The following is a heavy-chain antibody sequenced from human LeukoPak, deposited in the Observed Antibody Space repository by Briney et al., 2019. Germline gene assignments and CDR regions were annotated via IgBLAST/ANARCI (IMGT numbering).Heavy chain of an antibody. CDR1: GFTFDDYA. Sequence: PGRSLRLSCAASGFTFDDYAMHWVRQAPGKGLEWVSGISWNSGSIGYADSVKGRFTISRDNAKNSLYLQMNSLRAEDTALYYCAKDRYYYDSSGYTPTAFDIWGQGTMVTVSS. J-gene: IGHJ3*02. V-gene: IGHV3-9*01. D-gene: IGHD3-22*01. CDR3: AKDRYYYDSSGYTPTAFDI. CDR2: ISWNSGSI.